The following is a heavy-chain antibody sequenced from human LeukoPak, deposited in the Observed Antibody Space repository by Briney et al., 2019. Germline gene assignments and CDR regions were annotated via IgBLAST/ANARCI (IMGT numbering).Heavy chain of an antibody. Sequence: SETLSLTCTVSGGSISSGSYYWSWIRQPAGKGLEWIGRIYTSGSTNYNPSLKSRVTISVDTSKNQFSLKLTSVTASDSALYFCASSNWLRDANFDSWGQGTLVTVSS. J-gene: IGHJ4*02. CDR3: ASSNWLRDANFDS. CDR1: GGSISSGSYY. D-gene: IGHD6-13*01. V-gene: IGHV4-61*02. CDR2: IYTSGST.